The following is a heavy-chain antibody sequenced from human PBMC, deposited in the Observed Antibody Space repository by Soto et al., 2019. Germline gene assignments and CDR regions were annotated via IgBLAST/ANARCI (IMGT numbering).Heavy chain of an antibody. V-gene: IGHV1-69*06. J-gene: IGHJ6*02. CDR3: ARSDIVVVPAAPGGVYYYYGMDV. CDR1: GVTFSSYA. Sequence: SVKVSCKASGVTFSSYAISWVRQAPGQGLEWMGGIIPIFGTANYAQKFQGRVTITADKSTSTAYMELSSLRSEDTAVYYCARSDIVVVPAAPGGVYYYYGMDVWGQGTTVTVSS. CDR2: IIPIFGTA. D-gene: IGHD2-2*01.